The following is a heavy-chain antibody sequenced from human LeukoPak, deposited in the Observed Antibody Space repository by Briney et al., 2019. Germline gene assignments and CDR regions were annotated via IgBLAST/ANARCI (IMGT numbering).Heavy chain of an antibody. J-gene: IGHJ4*02. Sequence: ASVKVSCKASGYTFTSYGFSWVRQAPGQGLEWMAWISAYSGNTNYAQILQGRVTMTTDTSTSTAYMELRSLRSDDTAVYYCARAARDYGDYDKFDYWGQGTRVTVSS. V-gene: IGHV1-18*01. D-gene: IGHD4-17*01. CDR3: ARAARDYGDYDKFDY. CDR1: GYTFTSYG. CDR2: ISAYSGNT.